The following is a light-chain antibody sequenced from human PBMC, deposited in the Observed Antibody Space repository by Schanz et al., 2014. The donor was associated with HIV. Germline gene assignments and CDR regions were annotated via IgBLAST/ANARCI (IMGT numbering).Light chain of an antibody. CDR3: CSFAGAYYSIR. CDR2: EVT. Sequence: QSALTQPPSASGSPGQSVTISCTGTSTDVGGYNQVSWYQQHPGKAPKLMIYEVTERPSGVPDRFSGSKSGNTASLTISGLQADDEADYFCCSFAGAYYSIRFGGGTKLTVL. CDR1: STDVGGYNQ. J-gene: IGLJ2*01. V-gene: IGLV2-8*01.